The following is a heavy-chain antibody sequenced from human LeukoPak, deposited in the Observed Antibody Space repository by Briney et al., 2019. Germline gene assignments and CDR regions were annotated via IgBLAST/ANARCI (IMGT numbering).Heavy chain of an antibody. CDR3: AKGRRAGSYDY. CDR2: ISTSSYYI. Sequence: PGGSLRLSCVASGFSLSSYNMNWVRQAPGKGLEWVSSISTSSYYIYYTDSVRGRFIISRDNAKNSLYLQMNSLRAEDTAVYYCAKGRRAGSYDYWGQGTLVTVSS. J-gene: IGHJ4*02. V-gene: IGHV3-21*04. CDR1: GFSLSSYN. D-gene: IGHD3-10*01.